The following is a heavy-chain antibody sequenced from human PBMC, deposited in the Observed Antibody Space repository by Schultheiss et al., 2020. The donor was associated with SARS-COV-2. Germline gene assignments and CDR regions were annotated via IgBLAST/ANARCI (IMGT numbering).Heavy chain of an antibody. J-gene: IGHJ4*02. CDR3: AKPGGSWYVQNCDD. CDR1: GFTFSTYG. V-gene: IGHV3-30*18. Sequence: GGSLRLSCEVSGFTFSTYGMHWVRQAPGKGLEWVAVISYDGSNKYYADSVRGRFTISRDNSKNRLNLQMNSLRPEDTAVYYCAKPGGSWYVQNCDDWGQGTLVTVSS. D-gene: IGHD6-13*01. CDR2: ISYDGSNK.